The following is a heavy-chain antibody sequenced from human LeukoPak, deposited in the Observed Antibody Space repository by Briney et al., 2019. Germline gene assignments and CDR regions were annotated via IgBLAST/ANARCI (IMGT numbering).Heavy chain of an antibody. CDR1: GGSISSYY. Sequence: SETLSLTCTVSGGSISSYYWSWIRQPPGKGLEWIGYIYYSGSTNYNPSLKSRVTISVDTSKNQFPLKLSSVTAADTAVYYCARLGYYGSGSYGAIPYYYYYGMDVWGQGTTVTVSS. V-gene: IGHV4-59*08. J-gene: IGHJ6*02. CDR2: IYYSGST. D-gene: IGHD3-10*01. CDR3: ARLGYYGSGSYGAIPYYYYYGMDV.